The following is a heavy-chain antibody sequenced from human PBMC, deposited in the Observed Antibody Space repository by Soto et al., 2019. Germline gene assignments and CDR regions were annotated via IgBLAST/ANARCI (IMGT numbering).Heavy chain of an antibody. J-gene: IGHJ4*02. V-gene: IGHV6-1*01. CDR3: ARGSYYSGWV. CDR1: GDSVSSTSTA. D-gene: IGHD6-19*01. CDR2: TYYRSKWYS. Sequence: SQPLSLTFAISGDSVSSTSTAWSWIRQSPSRGLEWLGRTYYRSKWYSDYAVSVKSRITINPDTSKNQFSLQLNSVTPEDTAVYYCARGSYYSGWVWGQGTLVTVSS.